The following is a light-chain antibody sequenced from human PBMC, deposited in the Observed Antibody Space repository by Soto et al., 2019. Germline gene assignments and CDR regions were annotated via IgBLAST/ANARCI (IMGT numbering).Light chain of an antibody. V-gene: IGKV3-11*01. Sequence: EIVLTQSPATLSLSPGERATLSCRASQSVSSYLAWYQQKPGQAPRLLIYGASYRATGIPARFSGSGSGTDFTLTISSLEPEDFAVYYCQQYGSLFGPGTKVDIK. CDR1: QSVSSY. CDR3: QQYGSL. J-gene: IGKJ3*01. CDR2: GAS.